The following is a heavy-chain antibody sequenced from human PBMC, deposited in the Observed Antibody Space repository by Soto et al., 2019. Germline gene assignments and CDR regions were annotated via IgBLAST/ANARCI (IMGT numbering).Heavy chain of an antibody. J-gene: IGHJ3*02. CDR3: ARVIESDDFWSGYYQSGAFDI. CDR1: GFTFSSYS. CDR2: ISSSSSYI. V-gene: IGHV3-21*01. Sequence: GGSLRLSCAASGFTFSSYSMNWVRQAPGKGLEWVSSISSSSSYIYYADSVKGRFTISRDNAKNSLYLQMNSLRAEDTAVYYCARVIESDDFWSGYYQSGAFDIWGQGTMVTVSS. D-gene: IGHD3-3*01.